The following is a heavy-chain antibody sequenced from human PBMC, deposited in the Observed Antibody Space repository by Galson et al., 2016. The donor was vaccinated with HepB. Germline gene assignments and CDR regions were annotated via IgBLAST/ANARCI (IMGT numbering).Heavy chain of an antibody. CDR1: GGTFTSYA. D-gene: IGHD5-24*01. CDR2: IIPIFGTS. V-gene: IGHV1-69*13. Sequence: SVKVSCKASGGTFTSYAISWVRQAPGQGLEWMGGIIPIFGTSNYAQKFQGRVTITADESTSTAYMELSSLRSEDTAEYYCARVRDGYNHYYFYGMDVWGQGTTVTVSS. J-gene: IGHJ6*02. CDR3: ARVRDGYNHYYFYGMDV.